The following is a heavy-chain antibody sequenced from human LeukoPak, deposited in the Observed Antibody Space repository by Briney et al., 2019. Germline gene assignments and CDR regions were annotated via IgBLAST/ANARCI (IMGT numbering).Heavy chain of an antibody. CDR2: IYYSGST. J-gene: IGHJ4*02. Sequence: SETLSLTCTVSGGSISSGGYCWSWIRQHPGKGLEWIGYIYYSGSTYYNPSLKSRVTISVDTSKNQFSLKLSSVTAADTAVYYCATLKTRGLNDYWGQGTLVTVSS. CDR3: ATLKTRGLNDY. V-gene: IGHV4-31*03. D-gene: IGHD3-10*01. CDR1: GGSISSGGYC.